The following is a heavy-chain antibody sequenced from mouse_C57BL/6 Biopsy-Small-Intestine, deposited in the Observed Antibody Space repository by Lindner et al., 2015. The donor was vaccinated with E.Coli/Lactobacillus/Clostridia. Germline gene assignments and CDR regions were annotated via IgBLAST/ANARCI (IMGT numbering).Heavy chain of an antibody. CDR1: GYTFTEYT. J-gene: IGHJ3*01. D-gene: IGHD1-3*01. CDR2: FYPRSDSM. V-gene: IGHV1-62-2*01. Sequence: VQLQESGAELVKPGASVKLSCKASGYTFTEYTIHWVKQRSGQGLEWIGWFYPRSDSMRYDEKFKDKATLTADKSFATVYMELRSLTSEDSAVYFCARHDKVTYFVYWGQGDSGSLSL. CDR3: ARHDKVTYFVY.